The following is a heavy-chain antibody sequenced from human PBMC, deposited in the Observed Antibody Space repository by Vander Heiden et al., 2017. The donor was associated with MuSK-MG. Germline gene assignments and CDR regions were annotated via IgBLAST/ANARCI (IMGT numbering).Heavy chain of an antibody. CDR2: IIPIFGTA. Sequence: QVQLVQSGAEVKKPGSSVKVSCKASGGTFSSYAISWVRQAPGQGLEWMGGIIPIFGTANYAQKVQGRVTITADKSTSTAYMELRRMRSEETAVYYFAIDHGGDGYPKANYWGQGTMVTVYS. V-gene: IGHV1-69*06. CDR1: GGTFSSYA. J-gene: IGHJ4*02. D-gene: IGHD3-16*01. CDR3: AIDHGGDGYPKANY.